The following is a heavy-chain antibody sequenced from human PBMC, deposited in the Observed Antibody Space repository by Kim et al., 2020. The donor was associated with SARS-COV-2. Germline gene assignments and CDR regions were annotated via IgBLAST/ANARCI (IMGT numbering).Heavy chain of an antibody. D-gene: IGHD3-9*01. CDR3: ARGTGYFIS. Sequence: SEKDYVDSVKGRFTISRDNAKNSLFLQMNSLRAEDTALYYCARGTGYFISWGQGALVTVSS. V-gene: IGHV3-7*01. CDR2: SEK. J-gene: IGHJ4*02.